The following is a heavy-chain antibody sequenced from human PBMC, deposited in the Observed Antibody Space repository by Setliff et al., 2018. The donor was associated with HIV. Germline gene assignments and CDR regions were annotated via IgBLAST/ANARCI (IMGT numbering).Heavy chain of an antibody. CDR3: ASFYGDYGY. V-gene: IGHV3-48*02. J-gene: IGHJ4*01. CDR2: IGSSNHGI. D-gene: IGHD3-10*01. Sequence: GESLKISCAASGFNFKTYGMTWVRQAPGKGLDWVAHIGSSNHGIHYTASVRGRFTVSRDNANNLLFLQMNNLRDEDTAVYYCASFYGDYGYWGHGTQVTVSS. CDR1: GFNFKTYG.